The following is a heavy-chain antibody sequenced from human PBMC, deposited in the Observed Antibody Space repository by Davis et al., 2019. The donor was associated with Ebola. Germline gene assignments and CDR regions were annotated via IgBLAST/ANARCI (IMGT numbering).Heavy chain of an antibody. V-gene: IGHV3-30*02. CDR2: IRYDGSNK. CDR1: GFTFSTYS. Sequence: GGSLRLSCAASGFTFSTYSMSWVRQAPGKGLEWVAFIRYDGSNKYYADSVKGRFTISRDNSKNTLYLQMNSLRAEDTAVYYCATHTLYGDYYYGMDVWGKGTTVTVSS. CDR3: ATHTLYGDYYYGMDV. D-gene: IGHD4-17*01. J-gene: IGHJ6*04.